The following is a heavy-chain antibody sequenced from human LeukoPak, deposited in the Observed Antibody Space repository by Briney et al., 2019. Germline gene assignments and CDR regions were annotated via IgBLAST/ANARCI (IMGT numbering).Heavy chain of an antibody. CDR2: ISSSSGYI. J-gene: IGHJ4*02. Sequence: GGSLRLSCAASGFTFSSYNMNWVRQAPGKGLEWVSFISSSSGYIYYADSVKGRFTISRDNAKNSLYLLMNSLRAEDTAVYYCARRYYDNFDYWGQGTLVTVSS. V-gene: IGHV3-21*01. CDR3: ARRYYDNFDY. CDR1: GFTFSSYN. D-gene: IGHD3-22*01.